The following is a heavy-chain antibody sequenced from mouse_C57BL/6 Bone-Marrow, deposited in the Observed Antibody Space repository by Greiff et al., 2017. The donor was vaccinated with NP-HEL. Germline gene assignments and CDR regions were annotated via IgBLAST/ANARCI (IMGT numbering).Heavy chain of an antibody. CDR1: GYTFTSYW. V-gene: IGHV1-53*01. CDR3: ARPLYKGNPYGYFDV. J-gene: IGHJ1*03. Sequence: VQLQQPGTELVKPGASVKLSCKASGYTFTSYWMHWVKQRPGQGLEWIGNINPSNGGTNYNEKFKSKATLTVAKSSSTASMQLRSLTSEDSAVYYCARPLYKGNPYGYFDVWGTGTTVTVSS. CDR2: INPSNGGT. D-gene: IGHD2-1*01.